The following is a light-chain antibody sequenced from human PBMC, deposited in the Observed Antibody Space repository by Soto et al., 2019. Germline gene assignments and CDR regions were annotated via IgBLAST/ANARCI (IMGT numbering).Light chain of an antibody. J-gene: IGLJ1*01. Sequence: SVLSQPAPVCGSPGQSITISYTGTSRDVGGYNYVSWYQQPPGKAPKLMIYDVSNRPSGVSNRFSGSKSGNTASLTISGLQAEDEADYYCSSYTSSSTLDVFGTGTKVTVL. CDR2: DVS. CDR3: SSYTSSSTLDV. V-gene: IGLV2-14*01. CDR1: SRDVGGYNY.